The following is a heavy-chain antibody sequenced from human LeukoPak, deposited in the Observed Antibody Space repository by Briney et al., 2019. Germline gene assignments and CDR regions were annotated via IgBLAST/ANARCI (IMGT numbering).Heavy chain of an antibody. CDR3: AREQRGYSYGYVDF. CDR2: ISYSGSA. Sequence: SETLSLTCTVSGGSISNYYWSWIRQPPGKGLEWIGHISYSGSANSNPSVTSRVTISVDTSKNQFSLKLSSVTAADTAVYYCAREQRGYSYGYVDFWGQGTLVTVSS. D-gene: IGHD5-18*01. J-gene: IGHJ4*02. CDR1: GGSISNYY. V-gene: IGHV4-59*01.